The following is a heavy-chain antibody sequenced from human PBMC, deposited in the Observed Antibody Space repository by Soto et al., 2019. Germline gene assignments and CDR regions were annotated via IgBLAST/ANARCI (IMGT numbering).Heavy chain of an antibody. CDR3: ARHYVAAAAGPTPLWYCDL. V-gene: IGHV4-39*01. CDR2: IYYSGST. CDR1: GGSISSSSYY. D-gene: IGHD6-13*01. J-gene: IGHJ2*01. Sequence: QLQLQESGPGLVKPSETLSLTCTVSGGSISSSSYYWGWIRQPPGKGLEWIGSIYYSGSTYYNPSLKSRVTISVDTSKNQISRKQSSVTAADTAVYYGARHYVAAAAGPTPLWYCDLWGRGTLVTVSS.